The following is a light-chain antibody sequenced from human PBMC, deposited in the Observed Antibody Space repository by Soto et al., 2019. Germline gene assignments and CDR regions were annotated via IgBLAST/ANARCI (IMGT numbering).Light chain of an antibody. V-gene: IGKV3-11*01. CDR3: QQRSNWPVT. CDR2: DAS. Sequence: EIVLTQSPATLSLSPGEGATLSCRASQSVSSYLAWYQQKPGQAPRLLIYDASNRDTGIPARFSGSGSGTDFTLIISSLEPEDFAVYYCQQRSNWPVTFGLGTKVEV. CDR1: QSVSSY. J-gene: IGKJ1*01.